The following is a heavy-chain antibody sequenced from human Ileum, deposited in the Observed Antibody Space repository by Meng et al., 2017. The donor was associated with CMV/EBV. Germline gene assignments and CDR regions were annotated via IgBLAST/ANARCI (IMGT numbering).Heavy chain of an antibody. Sequence: ASVKVSCKASGYTFTSYYMHWVRQATGQGLEWMGIINPSGGSTSYAQKFQGRVTMTRDTSTSTVYMELSSLRSEDTAVYYCAREGSSGWALNYYYYYGMDVWGQGTTVTVSS. CDR3: AREGSSGWALNYYYYYGMDV. CDR1: GYTFTSYY. D-gene: IGHD6-19*01. CDR2: INPSGGST. V-gene: IGHV1-46*01. J-gene: IGHJ6*02.